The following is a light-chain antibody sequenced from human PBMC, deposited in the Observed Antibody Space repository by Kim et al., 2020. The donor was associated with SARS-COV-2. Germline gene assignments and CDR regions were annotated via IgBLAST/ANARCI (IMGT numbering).Light chain of an antibody. V-gene: IGKV3-20*01. CDR2: GAS. Sequence: EIVLTQSPGTLSLSPGERATLSCRASQSVSSSYLAWYQQKPGQAPRLLIYGASSRATGIPDRFSGSGSGTDFTLTISRLEPEDFAVYYCQQYGSSPFTFGRGNKVDIK. J-gene: IGKJ3*01. CDR1: QSVSSSY. CDR3: QQYGSSPFT.